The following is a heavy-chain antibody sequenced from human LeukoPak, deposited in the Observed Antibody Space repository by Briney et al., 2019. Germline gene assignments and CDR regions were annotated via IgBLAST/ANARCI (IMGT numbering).Heavy chain of an antibody. J-gene: IGHJ4*02. D-gene: IGHD3-3*01. CDR1: GGSISSLY. V-gene: IGHV4-59*12. CDR3: ARDLGFWSGPDY. CDR2: IYYTGST. Sequence: SETLSLTCSVSGGSISSLYWSWIRQPPGKGLEWIGYIYYTGSTNYNPSLKSRVTMSVDTSKNQFSLRLSSVTAADTAVYYCARDLGFWSGPDYWGQGTLVTVSS.